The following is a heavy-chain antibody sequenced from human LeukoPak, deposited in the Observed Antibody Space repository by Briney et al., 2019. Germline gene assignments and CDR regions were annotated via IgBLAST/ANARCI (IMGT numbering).Heavy chain of an antibody. Sequence: ASVKVSCKASGYTFTGYYIHWVRQAPGQGLEWMGRINPNSGGTNYAQKFQGRVTMTRDTSISTAYMDLSSLRSDDTAVYHCTREDDSSGYRPFDIWGQGTMVTVSS. D-gene: IGHD3-22*01. J-gene: IGHJ3*02. CDR3: TREDDSSGYRPFDI. CDR2: INPNSGGT. CDR1: GYTFTGYY. V-gene: IGHV1-2*06.